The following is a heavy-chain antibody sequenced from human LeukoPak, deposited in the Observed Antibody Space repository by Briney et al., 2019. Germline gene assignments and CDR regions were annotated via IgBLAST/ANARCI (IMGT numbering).Heavy chain of an antibody. J-gene: IGHJ4*02. Sequence: ASVKVSCKASGYSFTTYHINWVRQASGQGLEWMGWMNPNSGDTGYAQKFQGRVTITRNTSTRTAYMEVSSLKSEDTAVYYCARAYYYGSGNYYFFDYWAQGPLATVSS. V-gene: IGHV1-8*03. CDR2: MNPNSGDT. D-gene: IGHD3-10*01. CDR3: ARAYYYGSGNYYFFDY. CDR1: GYSFTTYH.